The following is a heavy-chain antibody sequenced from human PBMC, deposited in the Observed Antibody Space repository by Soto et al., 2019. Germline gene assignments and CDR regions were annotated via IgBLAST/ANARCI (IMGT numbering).Heavy chain of an antibody. D-gene: IGHD4-4*01. CDR3: AREGRTTGGKTVVFKRPFDY. V-gene: IGHV3-11*06. Sequence: QVQLVESGGGLVKHGGSLRLSCAASGFTFSDYYMSWIRQAPGKGLERVSYISTSMTYTDYADSVKGRFTISRDNAKNSLKRQMNILGAEDTAVYYCAREGRTTGGKTVVFKRPFDYGCQGTLVTVSS. CDR1: GFTFSDYY. J-gene: IGHJ4*02. CDR2: ISTSMTYT.